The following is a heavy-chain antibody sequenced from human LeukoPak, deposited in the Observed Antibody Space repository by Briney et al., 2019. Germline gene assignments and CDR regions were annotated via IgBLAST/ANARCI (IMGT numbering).Heavy chain of an antibody. CDR3: AKDQTSYYYDSNFDY. CDR1: GFPFISYS. J-gene: IGHJ4*02. CDR2: ISSSGSTI. D-gene: IGHD3-22*01. Sequence: GGSLRLSCAASGFPFISYSMNWVRQAPGKGLEWVSYISSSGSTIYYADSVKGRFTISRDNAKNSLYLQMNSLRAEDTAVYYCAKDQTSYYYDSNFDYWGQGTLVTVSS. V-gene: IGHV3-48*04.